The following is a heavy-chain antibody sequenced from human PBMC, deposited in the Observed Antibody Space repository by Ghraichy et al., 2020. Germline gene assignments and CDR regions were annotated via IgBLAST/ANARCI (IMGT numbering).Heavy chain of an antibody. CDR3: ATIAARSYYFDY. V-gene: IGHV4-34*01. J-gene: IGHJ4*02. D-gene: IGHD6-6*01. CDR2: INHSGST. CDR1: GGSFSGYY. Sequence: SETLSLTCAVYGGSFSGYYWSWIRQPPGKGLEWIGEINHSGSTNYNPSLKSRVTISVDTSKNQFSLKLSSVTAADTAVYYCATIAARSYYFDYWGQGTLVTVSS.